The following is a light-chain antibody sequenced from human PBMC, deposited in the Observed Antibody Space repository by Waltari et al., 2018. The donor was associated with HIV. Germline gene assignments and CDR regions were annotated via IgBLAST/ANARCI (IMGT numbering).Light chain of an antibody. CDR3: QQSYNTPRT. CDR1: QIIGNY. V-gene: IGKV1-39*01. CDR2: AAS. Sequence: DIQMTQSPSSLSASVGDRVTITCRASQIIGNYLNWYQQKPGKAPKVLMFAASTLQSGVPARFSGAGYGTDFTLIISSLQPEDFATYYCQQSYNTPRTLGQGTKVEI. J-gene: IGKJ1*01.